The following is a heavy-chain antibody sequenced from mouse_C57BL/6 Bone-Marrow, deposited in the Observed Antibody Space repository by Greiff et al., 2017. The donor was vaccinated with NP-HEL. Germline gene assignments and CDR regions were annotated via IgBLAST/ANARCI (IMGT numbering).Heavy chain of an antibody. Sequence: VQLQQPGAELVKPGASVKLSCKASGYTFTTYWMQWVKQRPGQGLEWIGEIDPSDSYTNNNQKFKGKATLTVDTSSSTAYMQLSSLTSEDSAVYYCARKAYYGRSYEFAYWGQGTLVTVSA. V-gene: IGHV1-50*01. CDR3: ARKAYYGRSYEFAY. D-gene: IGHD1-1*01. CDR1: GYTFTTYW. J-gene: IGHJ3*01. CDR2: IDPSDSYT.